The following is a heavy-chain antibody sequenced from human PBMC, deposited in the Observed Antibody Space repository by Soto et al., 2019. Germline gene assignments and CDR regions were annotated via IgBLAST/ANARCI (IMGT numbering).Heavy chain of an antibody. CDR1: GDTFNFYT. Sequence: QVQLVQSGAEVKKPGSSVKVSCKASGDTFNFYTINWVRQAPGLGLEWMGRFKPILSFSNSALKFQGRVTLTADKSTSTAYMVLSSLRSEDTAIYYCATSFGSGSRAFDYWGQGALVTVSS. CDR3: ATSFGSGSRAFDY. J-gene: IGHJ4*02. D-gene: IGHD3-10*01. CDR2: FKPILSFS. V-gene: IGHV1-69*02.